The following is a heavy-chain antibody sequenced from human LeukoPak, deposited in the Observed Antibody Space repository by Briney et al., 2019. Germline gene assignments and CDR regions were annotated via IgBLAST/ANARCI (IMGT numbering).Heavy chain of an antibody. J-gene: IGHJ4*02. CDR2: IYSGGST. D-gene: IGHD3-3*01. V-gene: IGHV3-53*01. Sequence: GGSLRLSCAASGFTVGSNYMSWVRQAPGKGLEWVSVIYSGGSTYYADSVKGRFTISRDNSKNTLYLQMNSLRAEDTAVYYCARVVISYDFWSGYSPAARGYFDYRGQGTLVTVSS. CDR3: ARVVISYDFWSGYSPAARGYFDY. CDR1: GFTVGSNY.